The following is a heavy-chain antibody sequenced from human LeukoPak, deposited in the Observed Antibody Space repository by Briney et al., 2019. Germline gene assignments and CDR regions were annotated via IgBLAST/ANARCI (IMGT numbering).Heavy chain of an antibody. CDR3: ARSYGSGIYYMDV. V-gene: IGHV1-69*05. D-gene: IGHD3-10*01. Sequence: SVKVSCKASGGTFSSYAISWVRQAPGQGLEWMGGIIPIFGTANYAQKFQGRVTNTTDESTSTAYMELSSLRSEDTAVYYCARSYGSGIYYMDVWGKGTTVTVSS. J-gene: IGHJ6*03. CDR2: IIPIFGTA. CDR1: GGTFSSYA.